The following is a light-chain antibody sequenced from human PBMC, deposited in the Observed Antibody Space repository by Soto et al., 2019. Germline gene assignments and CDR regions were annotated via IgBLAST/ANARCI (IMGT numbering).Light chain of an antibody. Sequence: QSVLTQPPSASGSPGQSVTISCTGTSSDVGAYDYVSWYQQHPGKAPKLMIYEINKRPSGVPDRFSGSKSGNTAPLTVSGLQAEDEADYYCSSFARSNNFPYVFGTGTKVTVL. CDR1: SSDVGAYDY. V-gene: IGLV2-8*01. J-gene: IGLJ1*01. CDR3: SSFARSNNFPYV. CDR2: EIN.